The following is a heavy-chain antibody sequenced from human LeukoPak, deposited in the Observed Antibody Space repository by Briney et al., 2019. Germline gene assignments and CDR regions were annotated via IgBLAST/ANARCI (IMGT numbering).Heavy chain of an antibody. CDR2: ISGSGGST. CDR3: AKDTAGATSIWSGDFDY. D-gene: IGHD3-3*01. Sequence: PGGSLRLSCAASGFTFSSYAMSWVRQAPGKGLEWVSAISGSGGSTYYADSVKGRFTISRDNSKNTLYLQMNSLRAEDTAVYYCAKDTAGATSIWSGDFDYWGQGTLVTVSS. V-gene: IGHV3-23*01. CDR1: GFTFSSYA. J-gene: IGHJ4*02.